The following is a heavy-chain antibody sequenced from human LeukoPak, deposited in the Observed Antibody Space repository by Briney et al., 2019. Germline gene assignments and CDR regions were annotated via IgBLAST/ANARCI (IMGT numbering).Heavy chain of an antibody. CDR2: IKPDGSEM. Sequence: PGGSLRLSCSASGFTFSSYWMSWVRQAPGVGLEWVANIKPDGSEMYYVDSVKGRFTISRDNAKNSLYLQMNSLRAEDTAVYYCARGPMTSDVWGQGTTVTVSS. J-gene: IGHJ6*02. CDR3: ARGPMTSDV. V-gene: IGHV3-7*03. CDR1: GFTFSSYW. D-gene: IGHD2-21*02.